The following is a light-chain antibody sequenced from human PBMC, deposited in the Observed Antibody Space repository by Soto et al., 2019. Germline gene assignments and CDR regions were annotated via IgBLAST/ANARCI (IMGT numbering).Light chain of an antibody. V-gene: IGKV1-5*03. CDR3: QHYNTFPLT. J-gene: IGKJ1*01. Sequence: DIQMTQSPSSLSASVGDRVAITCRASQSISSWLAWYQQKPGKAPKLLIFKASSLESGVPARFRGSGSGTEFTLTISSLQPEDFAAYYCQHYNTFPLTFGQGTKVDIK. CDR1: QSISSW. CDR2: KAS.